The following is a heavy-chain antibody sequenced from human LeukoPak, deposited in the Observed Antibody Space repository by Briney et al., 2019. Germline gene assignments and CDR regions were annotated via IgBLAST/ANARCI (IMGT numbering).Heavy chain of an antibody. V-gene: IGHV1-2*02. Sequence: ASVKVSCKASGYTFTGYYMHWVRQAPGQGLEWVGWINPKNGGSNYAQKFQGGVTMTRDRSISTAYMELSRLTSDDTAVYYCAADTAMVTYKLGIFDPWGQGTLVTVSS. CDR3: AADTAMVTYKLGIFDP. CDR1: GYTFTGYY. D-gene: IGHD5-18*01. CDR2: INPKNGGS. J-gene: IGHJ5*02.